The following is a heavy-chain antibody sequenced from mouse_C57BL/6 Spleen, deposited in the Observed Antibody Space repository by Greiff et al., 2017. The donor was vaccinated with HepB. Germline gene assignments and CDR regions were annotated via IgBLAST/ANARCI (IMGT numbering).Heavy chain of an antibody. Sequence: VQLKESGGGLVKPGGSLKLSCAASGFTFSSYAMSWVRQTPEKRLDWVATISDGGSYTYYPDNVKGRFTISRDNAKNNLYLQMSHLKSEDTAMYYCARDGANWDYFDYWGQGTTLTVSS. D-gene: IGHD4-1*01. CDR2: ISDGGSYT. J-gene: IGHJ2*01. CDR1: GFTFSSYA. CDR3: ARDGANWDYFDY. V-gene: IGHV5-4*01.